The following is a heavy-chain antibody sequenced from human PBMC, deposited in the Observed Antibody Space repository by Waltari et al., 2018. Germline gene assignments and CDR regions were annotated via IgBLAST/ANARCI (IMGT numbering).Heavy chain of an antibody. J-gene: IGHJ4*02. CDR2: ISSSSSYI. CDR3: ARGSGITGTRGY. D-gene: IGHD1-7*01. V-gene: IGHV3-21*01. CDR1: GFTFSSYS. Sequence: EVQLVESGGGLVKPGGSLRLSCAASGFTFSSYSMNWVRQAPGKGLEWVSSISSSSSYIYYADSVKGRFTISRDNAKNSLYLQMNSLRAEDTAVYYCARGSGITGTRGYWGQGTLVIVSS.